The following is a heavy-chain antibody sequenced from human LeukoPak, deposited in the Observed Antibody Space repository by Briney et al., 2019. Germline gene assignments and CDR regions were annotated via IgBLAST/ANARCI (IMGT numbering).Heavy chain of an antibody. J-gene: IGHJ3*02. V-gene: IGHV1-69*13. Sequence: SVKVSCKASGGTFSSYAISWVRQAPGQGLEWMGEIIPIFGTANYAQKFQGRVTITADESTSTAYMELSSLRSEDTAVYYCARFGLGKHIEVAGIPFDIWGQGTMVTVSS. CDR3: ARFGLGKHIEVAGIPFDI. D-gene: IGHD6-19*01. CDR2: IIPIFGTA. CDR1: GGTFSSYA.